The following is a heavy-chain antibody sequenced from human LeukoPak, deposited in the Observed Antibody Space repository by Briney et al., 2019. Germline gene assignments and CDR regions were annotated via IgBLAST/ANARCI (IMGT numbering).Heavy chain of an antibody. CDR3: AKDLGSAITSALVLDV. D-gene: IGHD2-15*01. J-gene: IGHJ6*02. CDR1: GFTFNDYA. Sequence: GGSLRLSCAASGFTFNDYAMHWVRQAPGKGLEWVSGITWNRDNIGYGDSVKGRFTISRDNVKNALYLQMTSLRPEDTALYYCAKDLGSAITSALVLDVWGQGTTVIVSS. V-gene: IGHV3-9*01. CDR2: ITWNRDNI.